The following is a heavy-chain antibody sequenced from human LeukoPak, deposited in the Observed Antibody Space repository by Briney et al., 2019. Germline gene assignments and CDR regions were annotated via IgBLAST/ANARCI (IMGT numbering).Heavy chain of an antibody. V-gene: IGHV4-30-4*08. D-gene: IGHD2-8*01. J-gene: IGHJ4*02. CDR3: ARSYCTNGVCYFYYFDY. Sequence: SETLSLTCTVSGGSISSGDYYWSWIRQPPGKGLEWIGYIYYSGSTYYNPSLKSRVTISVDTSKNQFSLKLGSVTAADTAVYYCARSYCTNGVCYFYYFDYWGQGTLVTVSS. CDR1: GGSISSGDYY. CDR2: IYYSGST.